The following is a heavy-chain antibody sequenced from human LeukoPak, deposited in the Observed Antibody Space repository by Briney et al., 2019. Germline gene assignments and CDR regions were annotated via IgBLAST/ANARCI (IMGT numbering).Heavy chain of an antibody. CDR3: AGRYKWNAGFDY. J-gene: IGHJ4*02. D-gene: IGHD1-20*01. Sequence: PGGSLRLSCAAAGFTFSSYVMSWVRQAPGKGLEWVSDISGSGGSTNCADSVKGRFTISRDNSKNTLYLQMNSLRAEDTAVYYCAGRYKWNAGFDYWGQGTLVTVSS. CDR1: GFTFSSYV. V-gene: IGHV3-23*01. CDR2: ISGSGGST.